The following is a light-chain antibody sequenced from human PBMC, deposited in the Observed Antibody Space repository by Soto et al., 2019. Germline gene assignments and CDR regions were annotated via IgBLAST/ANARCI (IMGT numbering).Light chain of an antibody. Sequence: EIVMTQSPATLSVSPGEGVTLSCRASQSMTTKLAWYQQKPGQAPRLLIHGTFTRATGIPARFSGSGSGTDFSLTISSLEPEDFAVYCCQQYGNSPITFGQGTRLEIK. J-gene: IGKJ5*01. CDR1: QSMTTK. CDR3: QQYGNSPIT. CDR2: GTF. V-gene: IGKV3-15*01.